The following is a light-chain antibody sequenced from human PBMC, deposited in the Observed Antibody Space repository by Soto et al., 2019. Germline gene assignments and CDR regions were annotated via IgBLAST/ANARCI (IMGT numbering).Light chain of an antibody. J-gene: IGKJ4*01. CDR1: QSVGTRF. CDR2: DTS. CDR3: QPYNNWPLT. Sequence: EIVLTQSPGTLSLFPGERATLSCRASQSVGTRFLAWYQQLPGQAPRLLIYDTSTRATGVPTRFSGSRSGAEFTLTINSLQSEDFAVYYCQPYNNWPLTFGGGTKVDIK. V-gene: IGKV3-15*01.